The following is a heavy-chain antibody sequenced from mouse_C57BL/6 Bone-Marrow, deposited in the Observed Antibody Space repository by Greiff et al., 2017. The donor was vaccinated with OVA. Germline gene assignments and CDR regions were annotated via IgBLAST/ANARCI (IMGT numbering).Heavy chain of an antibody. D-gene: IGHD2-4*01. V-gene: IGHV5-9*01. CDR3: ARPGYDYPYYYAMDY. CDR2: ISGGGGNT. CDR1: GFTFSSYT. Sequence: EVQLVESGGGLVKPGGSLKLSCAASGFTFSSYTMSWVRQTPEKRLEWVATISGGGGNTYYPDSVKGRFTISRDNAKNTLYLQMSSLRSEDTALYYCARPGYDYPYYYAMDYWGQGTSVTVSS. J-gene: IGHJ4*01.